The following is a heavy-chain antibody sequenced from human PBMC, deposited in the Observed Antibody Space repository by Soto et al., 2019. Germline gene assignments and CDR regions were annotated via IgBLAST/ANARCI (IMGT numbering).Heavy chain of an antibody. J-gene: IGHJ6*02. CDR3: AVLLGYCSSCSCDQPDRLAV. CDR1: GGSISRNGYY. D-gene: IGHD2-2*01. CDR2: IYYSGST. Sequence: PSKTLDLTSAVSGGSISRNGYYCGWIRQPTEKGLEWIGSIYYSGSTYYNPSFKSRVTISVDTSKNQFALKLSSVTAADTAVYYCAVLLGYCSSCSCDQPDRLAVSGQGTSVT. V-gene: IGHV4-39*01.